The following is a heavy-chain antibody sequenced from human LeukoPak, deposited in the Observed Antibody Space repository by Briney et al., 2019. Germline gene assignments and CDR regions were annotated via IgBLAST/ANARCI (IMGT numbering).Heavy chain of an antibody. Sequence: GDSLRLSCAASGFIFSDYSMNWVRQAPGKGLAWISYINKDSSTIYYADSVMGRFTISRDNAENSLYLQVNSLRAEDTAVYYCARDLDINIEYKGFDYYHFGMDVWGQGTTVTISS. CDR3: ARDLDINIEYKGFDYYHFGMDV. D-gene: IGHD6-6*01. CDR2: INKDSSTI. V-gene: IGHV3-48*01. CDR1: GFIFSDYS. J-gene: IGHJ6*02.